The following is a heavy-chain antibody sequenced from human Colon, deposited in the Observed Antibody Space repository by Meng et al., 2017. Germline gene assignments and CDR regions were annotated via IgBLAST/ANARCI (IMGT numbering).Heavy chain of an antibody. Sequence: QVQLQEAVPGLVKPSQPLSLTCTVSGGSISSCGFYWSWIRQHPGKGLEWIGYIYYSGSTYYNPSLRSRVVISVDRSKNQFSLNLSSVTAADTAVYYCGRDQGRQLINHWGQGTPVTVSS. J-gene: IGHJ4*02. D-gene: IGHD1-1*01. CDR3: GRDQGRQLINH. CDR2: IYYSGST. V-gene: IGHV4-31*03. CDR1: GGSISSCGFY.